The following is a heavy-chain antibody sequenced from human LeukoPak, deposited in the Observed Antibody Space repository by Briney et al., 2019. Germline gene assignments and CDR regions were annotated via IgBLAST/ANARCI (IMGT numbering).Heavy chain of an antibody. V-gene: IGHV4-39*01. J-gene: IGHJ4*02. CDR1: GGSISSSSYY. CDR3: ARLDLYKLRVIYDY. Sequence: SETLSLTCTVSGGSISSSSYYWGWIRQPPGKGLEWIGSIYYSGSTYYNPSLKSRVTISVDTSKNQFSLKLSSVTAADTAVYYCARLDLYKLRVIYDYWGQGTLVTVSS. CDR2: IYYSGST. D-gene: IGHD1-7*01.